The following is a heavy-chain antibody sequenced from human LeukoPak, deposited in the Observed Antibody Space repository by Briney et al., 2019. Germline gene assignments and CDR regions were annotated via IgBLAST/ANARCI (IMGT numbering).Heavy chain of an antibody. CDR2: ISGSGGST. Sequence: GRSLRLSCAASGFTFSSYAMHWVRQAPGKGLEWVSAISGSGGSTYYADSVKGRFTISRDNSKNTLYLQMNSLRAEDTAVYYCAKGVAARSPFDYWGQGTLVTVSS. D-gene: IGHD6-6*01. CDR3: AKGVAARSPFDY. V-gene: IGHV3-23*01. J-gene: IGHJ4*02. CDR1: GFTFSSYA.